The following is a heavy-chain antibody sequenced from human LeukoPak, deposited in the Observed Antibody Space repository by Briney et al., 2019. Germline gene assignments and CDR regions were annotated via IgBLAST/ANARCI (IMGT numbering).Heavy chain of an antibody. CDR3: ARAAPDYDFWSGYSRDLYYFDY. CDR2: ISSSGSTI. J-gene: IGHJ4*02. CDR1: GFIFSDYY. V-gene: IGHV3-11*04. Sequence: GGSLRLSCAASGFIFSDYYMSWIRQAPGKGLEWVSYISSSGSTIYYADSVKGRFTISRDNAKNSLYLQMNSLRAEDTAVYYCARAAPDYDFWSGYSRDLYYFDYWGQGTLVTVSS. D-gene: IGHD3-3*01.